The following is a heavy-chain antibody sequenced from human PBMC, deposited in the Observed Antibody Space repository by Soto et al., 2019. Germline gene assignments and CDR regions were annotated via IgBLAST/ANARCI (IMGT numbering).Heavy chain of an antibody. CDR3: ASRKDGYNLVLDY. Sequence: SETLSLTCTVSGGSISGSPNYWGWIRQPPGKGLEWIANIYYSGHSYYNPSLKSRATISVDTSRNQFSLRLISVTAADTAVYFCASRKDGYNLVLDYWGQGTLVTVSS. CDR1: GGSISGSPNY. D-gene: IGHD2-21*01. CDR2: IYYSGHS. J-gene: IGHJ4*02. V-gene: IGHV4-39*01.